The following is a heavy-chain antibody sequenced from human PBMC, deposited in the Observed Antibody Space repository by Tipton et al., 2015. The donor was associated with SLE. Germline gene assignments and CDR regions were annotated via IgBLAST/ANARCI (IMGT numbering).Heavy chain of an antibody. CDR2: INHSGST. J-gene: IGHJ2*01. CDR1: GGSFSGYY. Sequence: TLSLTCAVYGGSFSGYYWSWIRQPPGKGLEWIGEINHSGSTNYNPSLKSRVTISVDTSKNQFSLKLSSVTAADTAVYYCARAGGVSLYWYFDLWCRGTLVTFSS. CDR3: ARAGGVSLYWYFDL. V-gene: IGHV4-34*01. D-gene: IGHD5/OR15-5a*01.